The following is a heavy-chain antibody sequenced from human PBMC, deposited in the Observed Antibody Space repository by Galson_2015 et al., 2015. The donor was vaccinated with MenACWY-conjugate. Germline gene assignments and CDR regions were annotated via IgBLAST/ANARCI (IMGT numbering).Heavy chain of an antibody. CDR3: ARSGGWLQFREIHFDF. Sequence: ETLSLTCTVSGGSINSYYWSWIRQPPGKSLEWIGYIYYNGNTNYNPSLKSRLIISVDTSKNQFSLKLSSVTAADTAVYFCARSGGWLQFREIHFDFWGQGSLVTVSS. CDR1: GGSINSYY. D-gene: IGHD5-24*01. CDR2: IYYNGNT. V-gene: IGHV4-59*01. J-gene: IGHJ4*02.